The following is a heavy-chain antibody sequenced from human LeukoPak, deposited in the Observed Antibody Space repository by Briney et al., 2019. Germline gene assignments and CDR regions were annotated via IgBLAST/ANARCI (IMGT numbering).Heavy chain of an antibody. V-gene: IGHV4-39*01. D-gene: IGHD2-2*01. CDR1: GGSISSYY. J-gene: IGHJ5*02. Sequence: SETLSLTCTVSGGSISSYYWSWIRQPPGKGLEWIGSIYYSGSTYYNPSLKSRVTISVDTSKNQFSLKLSSVTAADTAVYYCARTSGNMYNWFDPWGQGTLVTVSS. CDR2: IYYSGST. CDR3: ARTSGNMYNWFDP.